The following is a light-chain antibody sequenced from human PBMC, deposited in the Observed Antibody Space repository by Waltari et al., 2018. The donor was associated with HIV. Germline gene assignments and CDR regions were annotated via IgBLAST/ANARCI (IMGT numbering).Light chain of an antibody. V-gene: IGLV1-47*01. CDR1: SSNIGSNY. Sequence: QSVLTQPPSASGTPGQRVTISCSGSSSNIGSNYVYWYQQLPGTAPELLIYRNNHRPSGVPDRFSGSKSCTSASLAISGLRSEDEADYYCATWDDSLSVGVFGGGTKLAVL. J-gene: IGLJ2*01. CDR2: RNN. CDR3: ATWDDSLSVGV.